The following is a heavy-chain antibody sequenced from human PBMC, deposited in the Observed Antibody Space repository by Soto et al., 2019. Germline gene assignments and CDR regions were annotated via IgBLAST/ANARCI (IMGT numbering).Heavy chain of an antibody. CDR1: GGSFGGYQ. V-gene: IGHV4-34*01. CDR2: INQSGNT. CDR3: ARAVPWRKSFDI. Sequence: PSETLSLTCAVYGGSFGGYQWSWIRQPPGEGLEWIGEINQSGNTNYNPSLKSRVAISVDTSETQFSLRLNSLTAADTAVYYCARAVPWRKSFDIWGQGTAVT. D-gene: IGHD1-1*01. J-gene: IGHJ3*02.